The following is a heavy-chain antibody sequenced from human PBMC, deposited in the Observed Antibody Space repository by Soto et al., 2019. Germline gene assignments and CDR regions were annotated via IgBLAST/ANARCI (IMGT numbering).Heavy chain of an antibody. D-gene: IGHD6-19*01. CDR1: GDTFSSYT. CDR3: VAAVTGTRSVSGMDV. CDR2: IIPMFGIA. V-gene: IGHV1-69*02. Sequence: QVQLVQSGAEVKKPGSSVKVSCKASGDTFSSYTISWVRQAPGQGLEWVGKIIPMFGIANYTQKLQGRVTFTADKSTSTAYMELRGLRAEDTAVYYCVAAVTGTRSVSGMDVWGQGTTVTVSS. J-gene: IGHJ6*02.